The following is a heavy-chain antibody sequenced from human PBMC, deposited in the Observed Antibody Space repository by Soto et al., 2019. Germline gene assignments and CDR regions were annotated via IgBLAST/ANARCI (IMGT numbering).Heavy chain of an antibody. D-gene: IGHD4-17*01. CDR2: IYYSGRT. CDR1: GGSISSYY. V-gene: IGHV4-59*08. Sequence: QVQLQESGPGLVKPSETLSLTCTVSGGSISSYYLSWIRQPPGKGLEWIVYIYYSGRTDYTPSLKSRVTISVATSKNQFSLKLSSVTSADTAVYYCARRYGVYFDYWGQGTLVTVSS. J-gene: IGHJ4*02. CDR3: ARRYGVYFDY.